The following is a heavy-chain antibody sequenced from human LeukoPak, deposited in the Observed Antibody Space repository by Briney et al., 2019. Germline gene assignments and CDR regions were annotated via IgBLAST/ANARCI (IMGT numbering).Heavy chain of an antibody. J-gene: IGHJ5*02. CDR3: ARFTTSRFSP. CDR2: VNHRGQT. CDR1: GYSISSGYY. Sequence: ASETLSLTCAVSGYSISSGYYWVWIRQSPQRGLEWIGNVNHRGQTFYNPSLRGRLTTSVDTSKNQFSLKLTSVTAADTAVYYCARFTTSRFSPWGQGILVIVSS. D-gene: IGHD1-14*01. V-gene: IGHV4-38-2*01.